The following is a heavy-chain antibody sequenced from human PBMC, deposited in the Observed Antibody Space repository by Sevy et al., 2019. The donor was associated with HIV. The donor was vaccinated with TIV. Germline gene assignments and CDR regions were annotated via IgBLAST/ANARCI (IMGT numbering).Heavy chain of an antibody. CDR3: AKPRDYYQDNSGYLDF. J-gene: IGHJ4*02. Sequence: ASVKVSCKVSGYTLTEFSTHWVRQAPGKGLEGMGRFDPENGETIYAQKFQGRVTLTEDTSTDPAYMELRSLKSEDTAVYYCAKPRDYYQDNSGYLDFWGQGTLVTVSS. D-gene: IGHD3-22*01. V-gene: IGHV1-24*01. CDR1: GYTLTEFS. CDR2: FDPENGET.